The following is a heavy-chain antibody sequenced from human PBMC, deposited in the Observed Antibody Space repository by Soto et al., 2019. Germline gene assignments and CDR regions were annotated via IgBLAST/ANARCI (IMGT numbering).Heavy chain of an antibody. V-gene: IGHV3-11*01. CDR3: AREGDTIFGVAPSSTNYYYGMDV. Sequence: GGSLRLSCAASGFTFSDYYMSWIRQAPGKGLEWVSYISSSGSTIYYADSVKGRFTISRDNAKNSLYLQMNSLRAEDTAVYYCAREGDTIFGVAPSSTNYYYGMDVWGQGTTVTVSS. CDR1: GFTFSDYY. D-gene: IGHD3-3*01. CDR2: ISSSGSTI. J-gene: IGHJ6*02.